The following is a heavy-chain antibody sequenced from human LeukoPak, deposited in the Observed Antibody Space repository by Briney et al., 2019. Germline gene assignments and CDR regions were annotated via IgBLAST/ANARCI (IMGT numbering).Heavy chain of an antibody. CDR1: GFTFSSYA. V-gene: IGHV3-23*01. J-gene: IGHJ4*02. Sequence: GGSLRLSCAASGFTFSSYAMSWVRQAPGKGLEWVSVISGSGGNTYYADSVKGRFTISRDNSKNTLYLQMNSLRAEDTAVYYCAKQLGYCSDGSCYFPYWGQGTLVTVSS. CDR3: AKQLGYCSDGSCYFPY. D-gene: IGHD2-15*01. CDR2: ISGSGGNT.